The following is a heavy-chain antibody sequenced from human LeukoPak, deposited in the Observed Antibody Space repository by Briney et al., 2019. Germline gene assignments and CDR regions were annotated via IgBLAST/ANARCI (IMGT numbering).Heavy chain of an antibody. Sequence: PGGSLRLSCAASGFTFSRYSLNWVRQAPGKGLEWVSSISTSSSYIYYADSVKGRFTISRDNAKNSLYLQMNSLRAEDTAVYYCARGSASLMYYSGSCCDYWGQGTLVTVSS. V-gene: IGHV3-21*01. CDR2: ISTSSSYI. J-gene: IGHJ4*02. CDR3: ARGSASLMYYSGSCCDY. D-gene: IGHD1-26*01. CDR1: GFTFSRYS.